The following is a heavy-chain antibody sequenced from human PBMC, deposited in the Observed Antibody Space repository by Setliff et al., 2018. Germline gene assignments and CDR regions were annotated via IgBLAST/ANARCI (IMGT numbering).Heavy chain of an antibody. J-gene: IGHJ4*02. V-gene: IGHV3-21*04. Sequence: GGSLRLSCAASGFTFSSYSMNWVRRAPGKGLEWVSSISSSRSYIYYADSVKGRFTISRDNSKNTVYLEMNSLRAEDTAVYYCAKRGPYCSGGTCHYYFDYWGQGTLVTVSS. CDR2: ISSSRSYI. CDR3: AKRGPYCSGGTCHYYFDY. D-gene: IGHD2-15*01. CDR1: GFTFSSYS.